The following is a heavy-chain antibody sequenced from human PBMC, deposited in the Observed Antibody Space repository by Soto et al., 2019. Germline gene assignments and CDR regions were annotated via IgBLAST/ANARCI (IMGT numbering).Heavy chain of an antibody. CDR2: IYHSGST. CDR3: ARAPDR. CDR1: GGSISSGGYS. J-gene: IGHJ5*02. Sequence: QLQLQESGSGLVKPSQTLSLTCAVSGGSISSGGYSWSWIRQPPGKGLEWIGYIYHSGSTYYNPSVKTRFTIPVDRAKNQFSLSLRPGRAADTAVYYCARAPDRWGKGTLVPVSS. V-gene: IGHV4-30-2*01.